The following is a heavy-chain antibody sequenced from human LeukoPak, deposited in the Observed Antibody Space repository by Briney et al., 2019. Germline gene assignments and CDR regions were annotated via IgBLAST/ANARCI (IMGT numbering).Heavy chain of an antibody. D-gene: IGHD2-2*01. CDR1: GFTFSSYS. CDR3: ARDYRPGYCSSTSCYAAWFDP. J-gene: IGHJ5*02. CDR2: ISSSSSYI. Sequence: PGGSLRLSCAASGFTFSSYSMNSVRQAPGKGLEWVSSISSSSSYIYYADSVKGRFTISRDNAKNSLYLQMNSLRAEDTAVYYCARDYRPGYCSSTSCYAAWFDPWGQGTLVTVSS. V-gene: IGHV3-21*01.